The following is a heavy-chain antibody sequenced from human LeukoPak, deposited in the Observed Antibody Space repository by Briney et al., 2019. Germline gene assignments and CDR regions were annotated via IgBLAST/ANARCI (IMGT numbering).Heavy chain of an antibody. J-gene: IGHJ5*02. D-gene: IGHD3-10*01. V-gene: IGHV4-59*01. CDR3: ARDRTFYYGSGKEGDWFDP. CDR2: IYYSGST. Sequence: SETLSLTCTVSGGSISSYYWSWMRQPPGKGLEWIGSIYYSGSTNYNPSLKSRVTISVDTSKNQFSLKLSSVTAADTAVYYCARDRTFYYGSGKEGDWFDPWGQGTLVTVSS. CDR1: GGSISSYY.